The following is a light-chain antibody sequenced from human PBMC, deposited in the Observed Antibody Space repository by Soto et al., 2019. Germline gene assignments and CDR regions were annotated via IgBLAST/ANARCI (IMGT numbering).Light chain of an antibody. CDR2: KAS. Sequence: DIQMTQSPSTLSASVGDRVTITCRASQSISSWLAWYQQKPGTAPKLLIYKASTLQSGVPSRFSGSGSGTEFTLTISSLQFFYSATYYRQQYNYNWPFCQGPRSDIK. CDR1: QSISSW. J-gene: IGKJ1*01. CDR3: QQYNYNWP. V-gene: IGKV1-5*03.